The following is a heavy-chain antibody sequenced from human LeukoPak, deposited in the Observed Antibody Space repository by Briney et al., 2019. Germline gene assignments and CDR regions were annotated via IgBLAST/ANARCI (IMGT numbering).Heavy chain of an antibody. D-gene: IGHD3/OR15-3a*01. CDR2: INHNGNVN. CDR3: ARGGGLDV. CDR1: GFTFSSYW. J-gene: IGHJ4*02. V-gene: IGHV3-7*03. Sequence: QAWGSLRLSCAASGFTFSSYWMSWARQAPGKGLEWVASINHNGNVNYYVDSVKGRFTISRDNAKNSLYLQMSNLRAEDTAVYFCARGGGLDVWGQGTLVTVSS.